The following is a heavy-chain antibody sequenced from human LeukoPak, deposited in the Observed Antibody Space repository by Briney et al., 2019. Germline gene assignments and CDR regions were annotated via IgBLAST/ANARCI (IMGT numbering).Heavy chain of an antibody. V-gene: IGHV3-53*01. Sequence: GGSLRLSCTVSGFTVSSNSMSWVHQAPGKGLEWVSFIYSDNTHYSDSVKGRFTISRDNSKNTLYLQMNSLRAEDTAVYYCARGRGLVRDSSGYVRGETPILDYWGQGTLVTVSS. CDR3: ARGRGLVRDSSGYVRGETPILDY. CDR2: IYSDNT. CDR1: GFTVSSNS. J-gene: IGHJ4*02. D-gene: IGHD3-22*01.